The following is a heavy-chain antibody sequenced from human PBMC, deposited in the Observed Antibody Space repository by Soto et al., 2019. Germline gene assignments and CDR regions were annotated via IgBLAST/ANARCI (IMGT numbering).Heavy chain of an antibody. J-gene: IGHJ3*02. D-gene: IGHD6-19*01. V-gene: IGHV1-8*01. CDR3: ARAVAGIGGDAFYI. CDR2: MNPNSGNT. CDR1: GYTFTSYY. Sequence: ASVKVSCKASGYTFTSYYINWVRQATGQGLEWMGWMNPNSGNTGYAQKFQGRVTMTRNTSISTAYMELSSLRSEDTAVYYCARAVAGIGGDAFYIWGQGTMVTVSS.